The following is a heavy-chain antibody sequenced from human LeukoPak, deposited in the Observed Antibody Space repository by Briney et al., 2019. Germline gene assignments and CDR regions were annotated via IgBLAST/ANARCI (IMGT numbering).Heavy chain of an antibody. V-gene: IGHV3-43D*04. CDR3: AKEMGGYYSNYPGVLDY. D-gene: IGHD4-11*01. CDR2: ISWDGGST. CDR1: GFTFDDYA. Sequence: PGGSLRLSCAASGFTFDDYAMHWIRQAPGKGLEWVSLISWDGGSTYYADSVKGRFTISRGNSKNSLYLQMNSLRAEDTALYYCAKEMGGYYSNYPGVLDYWGQGTLVTVSS. J-gene: IGHJ4*02.